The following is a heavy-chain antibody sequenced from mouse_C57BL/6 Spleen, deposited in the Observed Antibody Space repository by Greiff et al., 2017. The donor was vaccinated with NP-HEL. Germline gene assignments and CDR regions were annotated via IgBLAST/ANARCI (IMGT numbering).Heavy chain of an antibody. V-gene: IGHV1-18*01. CDR3: ARRTTVVAPLGYFDV. CDR1: GYTFTDYN. J-gene: IGHJ1*03. Sequence: VQLKESGPELVKPGASVKIPCKASGYTFTDYNMDWVKQSHGKSLEWIGDINPNNGGTIYNQKFKGKATLTVDKSSSTAYMELRSLTSEDTAVYYCARRTTVVAPLGYFDVWGTGTTVTVSS. D-gene: IGHD1-1*01. CDR2: INPNNGGT.